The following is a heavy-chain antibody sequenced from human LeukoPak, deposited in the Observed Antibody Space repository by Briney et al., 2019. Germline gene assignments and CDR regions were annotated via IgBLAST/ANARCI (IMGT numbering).Heavy chain of an antibody. CDR1: GYSISSGYY. CDR2: IYYSRST. V-gene: IGHV4-38-2*01. J-gene: IGHJ4*02. Sequence: SETLSLTCAVSGYSISSGYYWGRIRQPPRKGLEWIGSIYYSRSTSYTPSLKTRVTISVHTSKNQFSLKLSSVTAADTAVYYCANNITGWSFDYWGEGTLVTVSS. D-gene: IGHD6-19*01. CDR3: ANNITGWSFDY.